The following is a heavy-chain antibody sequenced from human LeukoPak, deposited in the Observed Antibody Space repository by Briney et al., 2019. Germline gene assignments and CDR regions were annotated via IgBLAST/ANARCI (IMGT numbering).Heavy chain of an antibody. CDR1: GYTFTSYG. CDR3: ARDSRVSDVTSPYYYYGMDV. V-gene: IGHV1-18*01. J-gene: IGHJ6*02. CDR2: ISAYNGNT. Sequence: ASVKVSCKASGYTFTSYGISRVRQAPGQGLEWMGWISAYNGNTNYAQKLQGRVTMTTDTSTSTAYMELRSLRSDDTAVYYCARDSRVSDVTSPYYYYGMDVWGQGTTVTVSS. D-gene: IGHD2-21*02.